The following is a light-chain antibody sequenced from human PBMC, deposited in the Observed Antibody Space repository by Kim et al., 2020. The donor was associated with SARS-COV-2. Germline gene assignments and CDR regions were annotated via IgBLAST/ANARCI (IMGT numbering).Light chain of an antibody. Sequence: QPATLHCMWNSNNVRLQGAVWLQQPQGHPPKLLSYRGNNRPPGISERFSASRSGNTASLTITLLQPEDEADYYCSAWDGSLNAWVFGGGTQLTVL. CDR1: SNNVRLQG. CDR2: RGN. CDR3: SAWDGSLNAWV. J-gene: IGLJ3*02. V-gene: IGLV10-54*01.